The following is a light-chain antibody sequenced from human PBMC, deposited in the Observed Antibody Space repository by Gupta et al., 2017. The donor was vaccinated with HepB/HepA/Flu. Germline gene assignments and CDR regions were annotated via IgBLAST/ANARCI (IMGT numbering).Light chain of an antibody. CDR1: QSLLHSNGYNY. J-gene: IGKJ4*01. CDR2: LGS. CDR3: MQALQTPLT. V-gene: IGKV2-28*01. Sequence: IVMTQSPLSLPVTPGEPASISCRSSQSLLHSNGYNYLDWYLQKPGQSPQLLIDLGSIRASGVPDRFSGSGSGTDFTLKISRVEAEDVGVYYCMQALQTPLTFGGGTKVEIK.